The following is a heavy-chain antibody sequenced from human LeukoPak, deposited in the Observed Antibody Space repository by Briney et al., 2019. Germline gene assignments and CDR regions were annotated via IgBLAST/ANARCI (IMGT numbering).Heavy chain of an antibody. Sequence: PSETLSLTCAVYGGSFSGYYWSWIRQPPGKGLEWIGEINHSGSTNYNPSLKSRVTISVDTSKNQFSLKLSSVTAADTAVYYCARRVVPAAFDPWGLGTLVTVSS. CDR3: ARRVVPAAFDP. V-gene: IGHV4-34*01. D-gene: IGHD2-2*01. J-gene: IGHJ5*02. CDR1: GGSFSGYY. CDR2: INHSGST.